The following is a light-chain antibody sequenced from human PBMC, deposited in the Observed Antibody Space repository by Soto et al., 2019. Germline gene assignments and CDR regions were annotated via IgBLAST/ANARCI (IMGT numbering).Light chain of an antibody. CDR3: QSYDSSLSGSWV. CDR2: RNI. Sequence: QSVLTQPPSVSGAPGQRVTISCTGSSSNIGAGYDVHWYQQLPGTAPKLLIYRNINRPSGVPGRFSGSKSGTSASLAITGLQAEDEAGYYCQSYDSSLSGSWVFGGGTQLTVL. CDR1: SSNIGAGYD. J-gene: IGLJ2*01. V-gene: IGLV1-40*01.